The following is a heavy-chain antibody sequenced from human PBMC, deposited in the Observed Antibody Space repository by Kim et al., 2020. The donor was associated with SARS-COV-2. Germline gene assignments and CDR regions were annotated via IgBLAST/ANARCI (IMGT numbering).Heavy chain of an antibody. CDR3: ARAGQQLVNWYFDL. CDR2: IYYSGST. CDR1: GGSISSGDYY. J-gene: IGHJ2*01. D-gene: IGHD6-13*01. V-gene: IGHV4-30-4*01. Sequence: SETLSLTCTVSGGSISSGDYYWSWIRQPPGKGLEWIGYIYYSGSTYYNPSLKSRVTISVDTSKNQFSLKLSSVTAADTAVYYCARAGQQLVNWYFDLWGRGTLVTVSS.